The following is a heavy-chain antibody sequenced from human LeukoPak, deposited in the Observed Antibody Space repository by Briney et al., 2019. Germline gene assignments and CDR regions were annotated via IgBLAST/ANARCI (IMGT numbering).Heavy chain of an antibody. J-gene: IGHJ5*02. D-gene: IGHD1-14*01. CDR2: VHPNTGNT. CDR1: GYPFTTYE. V-gene: IGHV1-8*01. CDR3: ARGPRNDP. Sequence: ASVKVSCKTSGYPFTTYEINWVRQAAGQGLEWMGWVHPNTGNTAYAQRFQARVTMTRDTSISTAYMELSSLTSNDTAVYFCARGPRNDPWGQGTLVTVSS.